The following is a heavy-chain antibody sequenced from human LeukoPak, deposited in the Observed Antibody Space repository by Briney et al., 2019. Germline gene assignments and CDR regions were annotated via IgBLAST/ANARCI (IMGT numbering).Heavy chain of an antibody. CDR2: IKQDGSEK. V-gene: IGHV3-7*01. Sequence: GGSLRLSCAASGFTFSSYWMSWVRQAPGQGLEWVANIKQDGSEKYYVDSVKGRFTISRDNAKNSLYLQMNSLRAEDTAVYYCARAHSGSYFNWFDPWGQGTLVTVSS. J-gene: IGHJ5*02. CDR3: ARAHSGSYFNWFDP. CDR1: GFTFSSYW. D-gene: IGHD1-26*01.